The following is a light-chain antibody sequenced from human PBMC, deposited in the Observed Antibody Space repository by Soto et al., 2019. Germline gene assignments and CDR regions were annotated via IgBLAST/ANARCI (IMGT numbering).Light chain of an antibody. V-gene: IGKV3-20*01. Sequence: EIVLKQSPGTLSLSPGERATLSCRASQTVTSSYLAWYQQRPGQAPRLLIYGASNRATGIPDRFSGNGSGTDFTLTISRLEPEDFAVYYCQQYGSSGTFGQGTKVDI. CDR3: QQYGSSGT. CDR2: GAS. CDR1: QTVTSSY. J-gene: IGKJ1*01.